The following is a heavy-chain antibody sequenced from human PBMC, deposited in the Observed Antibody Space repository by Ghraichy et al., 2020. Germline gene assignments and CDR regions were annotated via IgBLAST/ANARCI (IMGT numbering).Heavy chain of an antibody. J-gene: IGHJ4*02. CDR3: AKFIGGWSRFDY. Sequence: GGSLRLSCAASGFTFSSYAMSWVRQAPGKGLEWVSAISGSGVSTYYADSVKGRFTISRDNSKNTLYMQMNSLRAEDTAVYYCAKFIGGWSRFDYWGQGALVTVSS. V-gene: IGHV3-23*01. D-gene: IGHD6-19*01. CDR1: GFTFSSYA. CDR2: ISGSGVST.